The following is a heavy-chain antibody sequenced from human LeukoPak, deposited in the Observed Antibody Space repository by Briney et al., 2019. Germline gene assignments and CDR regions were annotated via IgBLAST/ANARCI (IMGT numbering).Heavy chain of an antibody. CDR1: GDSISSGPYY. J-gene: IGHJ4*02. CDR2: IYYSENT. D-gene: IGHD3-22*01. Sequence: SETLSLTCTVSGDSISSGPYYWGWIRQPPGKGLEWIGNIYYSENTYYNPSLESRVIISIDTSNNQFYLKLSSLTAADTAVYYCARRDDSSGYHKIFDYWGQGTLVTVSS. CDR3: ARRDDSSGYHKIFDY. V-gene: IGHV4-39*01.